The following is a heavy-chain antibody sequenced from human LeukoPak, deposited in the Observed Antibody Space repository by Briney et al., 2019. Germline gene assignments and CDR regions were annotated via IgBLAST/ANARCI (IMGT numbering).Heavy chain of an antibody. CDR1: GGSISSSNW. CDR3: ARGYYDILTGYYFDY. J-gene: IGHJ4*02. CDR2: IYHSGST. D-gene: IGHD3-9*01. Sequence: SETLSLTCAVSGGSISSSNWWSWVRQPPGKGLEWIGEIYHSGSTNYNPSLKSRVTLSVDKSKNQFSLKLSSVTAADTAVYYCARGYYDILTGYYFDYWGQGTLVTVSS. V-gene: IGHV4-4*02.